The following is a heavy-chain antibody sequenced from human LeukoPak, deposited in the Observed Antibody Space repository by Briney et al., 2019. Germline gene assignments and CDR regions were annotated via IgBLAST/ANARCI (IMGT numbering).Heavy chain of an antibody. CDR2: ISWKSANI. CDR3: AKTDGYCSSISCYSNFDY. J-gene: IGHJ4*02. Sequence: GRSLRLSCAASGFIFDDYAMHWVRQAPGKGLEWVSGISWKSANIGYADSVKGRFTISRDNAKNSLYLQMNSLRAEDTALYYCAKTDGYCSSISCYSNFDYWGQGTLVTVST. D-gene: IGHD2-2*03. V-gene: IGHV3-9*01. CDR1: GFIFDDYA.